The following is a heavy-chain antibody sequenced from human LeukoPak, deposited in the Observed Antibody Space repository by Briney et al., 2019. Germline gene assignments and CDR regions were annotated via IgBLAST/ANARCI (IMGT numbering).Heavy chain of an antibody. CDR3: ATLISGRVDS. CDR2: IYYSGST. J-gene: IGHJ4*02. Sequence: TSETLFLTCTVSGGSISSSSYYWGWIRQPPGKGLEWIGSIYYSGSTYYNPSLKSRVTKFVDTSKNQFSLKLSSVTAADTAVYFCATLISGRVDSWGQGTLVTVSS. CDR1: GGSISSSSYY. D-gene: IGHD2-15*01. V-gene: IGHV4-39*01.